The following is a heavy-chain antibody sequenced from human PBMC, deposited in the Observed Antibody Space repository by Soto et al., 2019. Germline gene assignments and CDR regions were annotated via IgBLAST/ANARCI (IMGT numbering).Heavy chain of an antibody. CDR3: AHSPYSSSWLYFDY. V-gene: IGHV2-5*01. D-gene: IGHD6-13*01. J-gene: IGHJ4*02. CDR1: GFSLSTSGVG. CDR2: IYWNDDK. Sequence: QITLKESGPTLVKPTQTLTLTCTFSGFSLSTSGVGVGWIRQPPGKALEWLALIYWNDDKRYSPSLKSRLTVTKDAPKNQVVLKMTNSDPVDTATYYCAHSPYSSSWLYFDYRGQGTLVTVSS.